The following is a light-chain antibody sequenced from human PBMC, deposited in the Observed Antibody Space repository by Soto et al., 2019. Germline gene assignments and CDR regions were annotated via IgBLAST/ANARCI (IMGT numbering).Light chain of an antibody. CDR2: DVT. CDR1: SSDVGGYEY. Sequence: QSALTQPPSASGSPGQSVTISCTGTSSDVGGYEYVSWYQQHPGKAPKFMIYDVTKRPSGVPDRFSGSKSGNTASLTISGLQAEDEADYYCCSYAGSYTYVFGTGTKVTVL. CDR3: CSYAGSYTYV. V-gene: IGLV2-11*01. J-gene: IGLJ1*01.